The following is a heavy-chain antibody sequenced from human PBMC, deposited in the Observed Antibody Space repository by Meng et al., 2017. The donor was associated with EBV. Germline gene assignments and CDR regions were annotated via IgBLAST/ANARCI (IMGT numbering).Heavy chain of an antibody. CDR1: GFIFRDSA. D-gene: IGHD3-16*01. V-gene: IGHV3-73*01. CDR2: VETKTSKYAT. CDR3: WGDLNYGSY. J-gene: IGHJ4*02. Sequence: AHLVGSGGGLVRRGGSLNVYCGASGFIFRDSAMHWVRQASGKGLEWVGRVETKTSKYATAYAASVKGRFSVSRDDSKNMVFLEMNSLKTEDTARYYCWGDLNYGSYWGQGTLVTVSS.